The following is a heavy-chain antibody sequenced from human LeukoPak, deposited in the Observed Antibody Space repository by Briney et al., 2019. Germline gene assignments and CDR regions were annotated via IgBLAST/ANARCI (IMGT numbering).Heavy chain of an antibody. V-gene: IGHV1-2*02. J-gene: IGHJ4*02. D-gene: IGHD2-15*01. CDR1: GYTFTGYY. CDR3: ARIAPYCSGGSCYSGPDY. CDR2: INPNSGGT. Sequence: ASVKVSCKASGYTFTGYYMHWVRQAPGQGLEWMGWINPNSGGTNYAQKFQGRVTMTRDTSVSTAYMELSRLRSDDTAVYYCARIAPYCSGGSCYSGPDYWGQGTLVTVSS.